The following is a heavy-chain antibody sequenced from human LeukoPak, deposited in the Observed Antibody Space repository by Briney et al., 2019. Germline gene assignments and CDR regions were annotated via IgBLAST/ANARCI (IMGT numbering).Heavy chain of an antibody. Sequence: PSETLSLTCTVSGGSISSYYWSWIRQPPGKGLEWIGYIYYSGSTNYNPSLKSRVTISVDTPKNQFSLKLSSVTAADTAVYYCARSKWELLDYWGQGTLVTVSS. CDR2: IYYSGST. CDR1: GGSISSYY. D-gene: IGHD1-26*01. J-gene: IGHJ4*02. V-gene: IGHV4-59*08. CDR3: ARSKWELLDY.